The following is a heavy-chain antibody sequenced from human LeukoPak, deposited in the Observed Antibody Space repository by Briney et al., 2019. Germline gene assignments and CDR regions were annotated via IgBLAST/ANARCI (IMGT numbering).Heavy chain of an antibody. CDR3: ASLRSLLWFGETY. V-gene: IGHV4-39*01. CDR1: GGSISSSSYY. Sequence: SETLSLTCTVSGGSISSSSYYWGWIRQPPGKGLEWIGSIYYSGSTYYNPSLKSRVTISVDTSKNQFSLKLSSVTAADTAVYYCASLRSLLWFGETYWGQGPLVTVSS. CDR2: IYYSGST. D-gene: IGHD3-10*01. J-gene: IGHJ4*02.